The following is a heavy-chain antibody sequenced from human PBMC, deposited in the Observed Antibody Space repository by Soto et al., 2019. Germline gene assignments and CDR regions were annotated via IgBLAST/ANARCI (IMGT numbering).Heavy chain of an antibody. J-gene: IGHJ5*02. Sequence: SETLSLPCAVYGGPVNGYYWNWIRQPPGKGLEWIGEINHTGGTHYNPSLKSRVTMSVDTSKNQFSLRLSSVTAAETAIYYCSTRITVFGLLLPPFGPCRQRTQVTFSS. V-gene: IGHV4-34*01. CDR2: INHTGGT. CDR1: GGPVNGYY. CDR3: STRITVFGLLLPPFGP. D-gene: IGHD3-3*01.